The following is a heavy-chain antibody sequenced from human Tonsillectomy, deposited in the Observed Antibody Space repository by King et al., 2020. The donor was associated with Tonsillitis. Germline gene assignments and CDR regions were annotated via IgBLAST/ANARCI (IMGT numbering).Heavy chain of an antibody. CDR2: IDWDDDK. J-gene: IGHJ4*02. CDR1: GFSLSTNGMR. Sequence: VTLKESGPALVKPTQTLTLTCTVSGFSLSTNGMRVSWIRQPPGKALEWLARIDWDDDKFYSTSLKTRLTISKDTSKTQVVLTMTNMDPMDTATYYCARDIMGPGLGHYFDNWGQGTLVTVSS. V-gene: IGHV2-70*04. CDR3: ARDIMGPGLGHYFDN. D-gene: IGHD3-16*01.